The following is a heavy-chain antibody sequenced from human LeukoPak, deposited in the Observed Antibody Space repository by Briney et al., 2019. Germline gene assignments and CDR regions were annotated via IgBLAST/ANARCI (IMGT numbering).Heavy chain of an antibody. D-gene: IGHD3-3*01. CDR1: GYTFTGYL. V-gene: IGHV1-2*06. Sequence: ASVNVSFKASGYTFTGYLIHWVRQAPGQGLEWVGRINPKSGGTDDAQKFQGRVTMTRDTAINTAYMELSRLKSDDTAVYYCNRGARIKLFGVAASSNGLDHWGQGTLVTVS. CDR3: NRGARIKLFGVAASSNGLDH. J-gene: IGHJ5*02. CDR2: INPKSGGT.